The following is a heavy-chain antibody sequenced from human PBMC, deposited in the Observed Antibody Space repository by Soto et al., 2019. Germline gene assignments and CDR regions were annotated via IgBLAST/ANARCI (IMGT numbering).Heavy chain of an antibody. D-gene: IGHD3-16*01. CDR3: ARLPSRHWVDY. J-gene: IGHJ4*02. Sequence: SETRSLTCTVAASSISSVGDDWGWILHPPGRGLDGIGSLYYNVGTYYNPSLKSRVTISADTSANQFSLLVNSVTAADTPIYYCARLPSRHWVDYWGQGALVTVSS. V-gene: IGHV4-39*01. CDR1: ASSISSVGDD. CDR2: LYYNVGT.